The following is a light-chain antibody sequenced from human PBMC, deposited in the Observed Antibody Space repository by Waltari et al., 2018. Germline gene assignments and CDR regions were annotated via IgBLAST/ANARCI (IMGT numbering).Light chain of an antibody. V-gene: IGKV1-5*03. CDR2: KAS. CDR3: HQYNNRPPYT. Sequence: DIQLTQSPSTLPASVGDRVTITCRASQSVSNWLGWYQQKPGKAPKLLIYKASILESGVPSRFSGSGSGSEFTLIISSLQSEDIAVYYCHQYNNRPPYTFGQGTKLEIK. CDR1: QSVSNW. J-gene: IGKJ2*01.